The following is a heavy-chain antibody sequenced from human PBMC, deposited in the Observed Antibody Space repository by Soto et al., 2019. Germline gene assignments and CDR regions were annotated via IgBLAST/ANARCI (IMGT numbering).Heavy chain of an antibody. V-gene: IGHV1-2*04. Sequence: ASVKVSCKASGYTFTGYYMHWVRQAPGQGLEWMGWINPNSGGTNYAQKFQGWVTMTRDTSISTAYMELSRLRSDDTAVYYCARGPSRGYCSGGRCYSVPRESWFAPWGQGTLVNVSA. D-gene: IGHD2-15*01. CDR2: INPNSGGT. CDR3: ARGPSRGYCSGGRCYSVPRESWFAP. J-gene: IGHJ5*02. CDR1: GYTFTGYY.